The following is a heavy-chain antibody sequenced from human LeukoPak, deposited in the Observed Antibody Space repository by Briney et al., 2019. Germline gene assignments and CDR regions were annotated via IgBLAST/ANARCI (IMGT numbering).Heavy chain of an antibody. Sequence: SETLSLTCTVSGGSISSSSYYWGWIRQPPGKGLEWIGSIYYSGSTYYNPSLKSRVTISVDTSKNQFSLKLSSVTAADTAVYYCARHGLGSNWSIMITFGGVRTEVAFDYWGQGTLVTVSS. J-gene: IGHJ4*02. D-gene: IGHD3-16*01. V-gene: IGHV4-39*01. CDR3: ARHGLGSNWSIMITFGGVRTEVAFDY. CDR2: IYYSGST. CDR1: GGSISSSSYY.